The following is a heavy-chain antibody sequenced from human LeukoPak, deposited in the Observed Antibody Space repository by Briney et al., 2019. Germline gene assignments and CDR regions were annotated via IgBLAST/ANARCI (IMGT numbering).Heavy chain of an antibody. CDR3: AKVSRSITMIVVVKVNAFDI. J-gene: IGHJ3*02. V-gene: IGHV3-30*18. Sequence: GGSLRLSCAASGFTFSSYGMHWVRQAPGKGLEWVAVISYDGSNKYYADSVKGRFTISRDNSKNTLYLQMNSLRAEDTAVYYCAKVSRSITMIVVVKVNAFDIWGQGTMVTVSS. CDR2: ISYDGSNK. CDR1: GFTFSSYG. D-gene: IGHD3-22*01.